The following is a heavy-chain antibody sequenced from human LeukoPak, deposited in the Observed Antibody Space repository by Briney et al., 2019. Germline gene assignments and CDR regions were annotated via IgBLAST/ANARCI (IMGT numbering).Heavy chain of an antibody. CDR3: ARVARYCSSTSCYVSRFDP. J-gene: IGHJ5*02. Sequence: SEPLSLTCTVSGGSISTYYWSWIRQPPGKGLEWIGYIYHSGSTNYNPSLKSRVTMSVDTSKNQFSLKLSSVTAADTAVYYCARVARYCSSTSCYVSRFDPWGQGTLVTVSS. D-gene: IGHD2-2*01. CDR2: IYHSGST. CDR1: GGSISTYY. V-gene: IGHV4-59*01.